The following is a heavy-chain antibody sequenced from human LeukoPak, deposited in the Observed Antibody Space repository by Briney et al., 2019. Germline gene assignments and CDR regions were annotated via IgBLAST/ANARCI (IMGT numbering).Heavy chain of an antibody. D-gene: IGHD3-22*01. V-gene: IGHV4-38-2*02. J-gene: IGHJ6*03. CDR3: ARVPMTYDSSGYYYSYYYMDV. Sequence: SETLSLTCTVSGYSISSGYYWGWIRQPPGKGLEWIGSIYHSGRTFYNPSLKSRVTISVDTSKNQFSLKLSSVTAADTAVYYCARVPMTYDSSGYYYSYYYMDVWGKGTTVTVSS. CDR2: IYHSGRT. CDR1: GYSISSGYY.